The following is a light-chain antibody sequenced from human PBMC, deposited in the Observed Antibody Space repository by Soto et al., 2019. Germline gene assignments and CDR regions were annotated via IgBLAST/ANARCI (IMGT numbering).Light chain of an antibody. CDR1: QSVSSY. J-gene: IGKJ3*01. V-gene: IGKV3-11*01. Sequence: EIVLTQSPATLSLSPGDRAAISCRASQSVSSYLAWYQQRPGQAPRLLMDDTSKRATGIPARFSDTESGTDFPPTISSLEPEDFAVYYCQQRTNSLTFGPGTKVDV. CDR3: QQRTNSLT. CDR2: DTS.